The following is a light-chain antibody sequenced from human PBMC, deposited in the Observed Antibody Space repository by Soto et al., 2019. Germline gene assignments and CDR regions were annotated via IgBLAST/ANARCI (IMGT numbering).Light chain of an antibody. CDR3: QQYDRSPFT. J-gene: IGKJ3*01. CDR2: DAS. CDR1: QSVGRTN. Sequence: EIVLTQSPATLSLSPGERATRSCGASQSVGRTNLAWYQQKPGLAPRLLIYDASTRATGIPDRFSGSGSGNDFTLTTSRLEHEDFAVYHCQQYDRSPFTFGHGTKVDIK. V-gene: IGKV3D-20*01.